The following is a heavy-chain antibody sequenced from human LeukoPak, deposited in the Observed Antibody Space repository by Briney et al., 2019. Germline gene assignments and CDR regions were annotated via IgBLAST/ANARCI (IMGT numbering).Heavy chain of an antibody. Sequence: PAETLSLTCTVSGGSINNYYWSWIRQPAGKGLEWIARIYTRGSTNYNPSLKSRVTMSVDTSKNQFYLKLNTVNAADTAVYYCARGRYCGADICSGGGAFDIW. CDR1: GGSINNYY. D-gene: IGHD2-21*02. CDR2: IYTRGST. J-gene: IGHJ3*02. V-gene: IGHV4-4*07. CDR3: ARGRYCGADICSGGGAFDI.